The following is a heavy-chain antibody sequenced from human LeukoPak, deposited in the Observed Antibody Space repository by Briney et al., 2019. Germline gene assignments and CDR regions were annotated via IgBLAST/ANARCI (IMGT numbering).Heavy chain of an antibody. CDR1: GFTFSSYS. J-gene: IGHJ3*02. D-gene: IGHD1-7*01. CDR2: ISSSSSYI. CDR3: ARDTWNWNYRTDAFDI. V-gene: IGHV3-21*01. Sequence: GGSLRLSCAASGFTFSSYSMNWVRQAPGKGLEWVSSISSSSSYIYYADSVKGRFTISRDNAKNSLYLQMNSLRAEDTAVYCCARDTWNWNYRTDAFDIWGQGTMVTVSS.